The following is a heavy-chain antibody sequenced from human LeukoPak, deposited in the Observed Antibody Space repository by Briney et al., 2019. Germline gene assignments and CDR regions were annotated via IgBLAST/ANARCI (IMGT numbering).Heavy chain of an antibody. Sequence: GGPLRLSCVASRFTFSNYWMSWVRQAPGKGLEWVANINQDGSKKVYADSMKGRFTISRDNAKESLYLQLNSLRADDTAVYYCAKWGPHCVGDYCPALDSWGQGTLVTVSS. V-gene: IGHV3-7*01. D-gene: IGHD2-21*02. CDR1: RFTFSNYW. CDR3: AKWGPHCVGDYCPALDS. J-gene: IGHJ4*02. CDR2: INQDGSKK.